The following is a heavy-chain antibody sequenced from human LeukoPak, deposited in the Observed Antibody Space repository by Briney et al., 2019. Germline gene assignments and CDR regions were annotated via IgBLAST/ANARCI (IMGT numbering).Heavy chain of an antibody. CDR3: ARVRAYDTSSAFDI. CDR1: GGSISSYY. CDR2: IYTSGST. Sequence: SETLSLTCTVSGGSISSYYWSWIRQPAGKGLEWIGRIYTSGSTNYNPSLKSRVTMSVDTSKNQFSLKLSSVTAADTAVYYCARVRAYDTSSAFDIWGQGTMVTVSS. J-gene: IGHJ3*02. V-gene: IGHV4-4*07. D-gene: IGHD3-22*01.